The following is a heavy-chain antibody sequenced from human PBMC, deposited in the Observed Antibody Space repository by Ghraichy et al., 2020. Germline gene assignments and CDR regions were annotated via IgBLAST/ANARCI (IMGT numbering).Heavy chain of an antibody. Sequence: SETLSLTCTVSGGSIISTTYYWGWIRQPPGKGLEWIGAIYYTGSPYYNPSLTSRVTMSVDTSKNQFSLNLTSVTAADTASYYCARQRSGGWHSGLFDHWGQGALVTVSS. J-gene: IGHJ4*02. CDR2: IYYTGSP. V-gene: IGHV4-39*01. CDR1: GGSIISTTYY. D-gene: IGHD2-15*01. CDR3: ARQRSGGWHSGLFDH.